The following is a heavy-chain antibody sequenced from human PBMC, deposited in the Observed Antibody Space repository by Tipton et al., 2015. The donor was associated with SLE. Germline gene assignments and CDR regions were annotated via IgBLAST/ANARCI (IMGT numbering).Heavy chain of an antibody. Sequence: SLRLSCAASGFTFSNYGMHWVRQAPGKGLEWVAVITYDGDYKYYADSVKGRFTISRDNSENTLFLQMNSLRGEDTAVYYCASQLLFYYYGMDVWGQGTTVTVSS. CDR1: GFTFSNYG. V-gene: IGHV3-30*03. J-gene: IGHJ6*02. D-gene: IGHD3-10*01. CDR3: ASQLLFYYYGMDV. CDR2: ITYDGDYK.